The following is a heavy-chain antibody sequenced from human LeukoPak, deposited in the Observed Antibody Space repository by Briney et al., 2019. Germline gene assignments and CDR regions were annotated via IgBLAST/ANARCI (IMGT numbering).Heavy chain of an antibody. Sequence: GGSLRLSCAASGFTFSSYGMHWVRQAPGKGLEWVAFIRYDGSNKYYADSVKGRFTTSRDNSKNTLYLQMNSLRAEDTAVYYCAKEQEYQLLYGTDGYFDYWGQGTLVTVSS. CDR2: IRYDGSNK. CDR3: AKEQEYQLLYGTDGYFDY. V-gene: IGHV3-30*02. CDR1: GFTFSSYG. D-gene: IGHD2-2*02. J-gene: IGHJ4*02.